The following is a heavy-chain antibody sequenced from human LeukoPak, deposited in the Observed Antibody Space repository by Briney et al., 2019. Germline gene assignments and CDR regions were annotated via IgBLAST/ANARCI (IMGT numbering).Heavy chain of an antibody. CDR2: TYYSGST. D-gene: IGHD2-15*01. Sequence: SETLSLTCTVSGGSISSYYWSWVRQPPGKGLEWIGYTYYSGSTNYNPSLKSRGTISVDKSKNQFSLKLSSVTAADTAVYYCARGTCSGGSCYLFDYWGQGTLVTVSS. V-gene: IGHV4-59*01. CDR3: ARGTCSGGSCYLFDY. J-gene: IGHJ4*02. CDR1: GGSISSYY.